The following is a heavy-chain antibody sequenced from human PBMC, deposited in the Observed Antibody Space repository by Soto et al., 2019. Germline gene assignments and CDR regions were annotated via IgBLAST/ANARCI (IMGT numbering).Heavy chain of an antibody. CDR1: DDSLSTYY. D-gene: IGHD2-21*01. CDR2: IYASGST. J-gene: IGHJ5*02. V-gene: IGHV4-4*07. Sequence: VKTSETQYLTCNVSDDSLSTYYWSWIRQPAGKGLEWIGRIYASGSTNYNPSLKGRVSMSVDTSKKQFSLRMISVTAADTAMYYCARSAIPRGGWFRPWGQGVLVTVPQ. CDR3: ARSAIPRGGWFRP.